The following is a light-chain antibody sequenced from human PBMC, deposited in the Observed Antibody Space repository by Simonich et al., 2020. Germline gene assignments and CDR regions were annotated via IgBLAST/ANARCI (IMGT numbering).Light chain of an antibody. CDR3: SSYTSSSPVV. CDR2: DVM. V-gene: IGLV2-14*01. Sequence: QSALTQPASVSGSPGQSITISCTGTSSDVGGYNYVSWYQQHPGKAPKLMIYDVMKRPSGVSNRFSGSKSGNTASLTISGLQAEDEADYYCSSYTSSSPVVFGGGTKLTVL. J-gene: IGLJ2*01. CDR1: SSDVGGYNY.